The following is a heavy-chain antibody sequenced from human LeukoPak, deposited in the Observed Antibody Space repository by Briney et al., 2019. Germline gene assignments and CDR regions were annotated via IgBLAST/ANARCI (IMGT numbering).Heavy chain of an antibody. Sequence: PGGSLRLSCVASGFTFSTYAMTWVRQAPGKGLEWISTVSASGASSYYAHSVKGRFTISRDNSKNTVFLQMNSLRAEDTAVYFCARQDIAVVVGATYLDCWGQGTLVTVSS. CDR1: GFTFSTYA. J-gene: IGHJ4*02. CDR3: ARQDIAVVVGATYLDC. V-gene: IGHV3-23*01. D-gene: IGHD2-15*01. CDR2: VSASGASS.